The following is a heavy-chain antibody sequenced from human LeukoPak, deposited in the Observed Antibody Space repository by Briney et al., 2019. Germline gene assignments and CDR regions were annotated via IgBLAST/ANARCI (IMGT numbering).Heavy chain of an antibody. CDR3: ARGLSAVVY. Sequence: SETLSLTCAVYGGSFSGYYWSWIRQPPGKGLEWIGEINHSGSTNYNPSLKSRVTISVDTSKNQFSLKLSSVTAADTAVYYCARGLSAVVYWGQGTLVTVSS. CDR2: INHSGST. J-gene: IGHJ4*02. V-gene: IGHV4-34*01. D-gene: IGHD3-16*02. CDR1: GGSFSGYY.